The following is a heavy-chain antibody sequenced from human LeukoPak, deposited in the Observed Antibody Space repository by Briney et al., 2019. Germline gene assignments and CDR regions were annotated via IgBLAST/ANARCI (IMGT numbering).Heavy chain of an antibody. Sequence: GGSLRLSCAASGFTVSSNYMSWVRHAPGKGLEWGSVIYSGGNTKYADSVKGRFTISRDNSKNTLYLQMNSLRAEDTAVYFCARGAITMVRGWEFDYWGQGTLVTVSS. CDR2: IYSGGNT. V-gene: IGHV3-66*01. CDR3: ARGAITMVRGWEFDY. CDR1: GFTVSSNY. J-gene: IGHJ4*02. D-gene: IGHD3-10*01.